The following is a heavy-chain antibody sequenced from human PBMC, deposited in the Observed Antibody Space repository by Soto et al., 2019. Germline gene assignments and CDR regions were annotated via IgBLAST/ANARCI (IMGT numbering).Heavy chain of an antibody. J-gene: IGHJ4*02. CDR2: ISYDGSNK. V-gene: IGHV3-30-3*01. Sequence: QVQLVESGGGVVQPGRSLRLSCAASGFTFSSYAMHWVRQAPGKGLEWVAVISYDGSNKYYADSVKGRFTISRDNSKNTLYLQMNSLRAEDTAVYYCARDDSSWYYFDSWGQGTLVTVSS. D-gene: IGHD6-13*01. CDR1: GFTFSSYA. CDR3: ARDDSSWYYFDS.